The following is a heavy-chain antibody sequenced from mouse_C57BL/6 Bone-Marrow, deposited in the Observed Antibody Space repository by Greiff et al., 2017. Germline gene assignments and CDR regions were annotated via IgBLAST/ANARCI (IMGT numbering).Heavy chain of an antibody. CDR1: GYTFTRYD. D-gene: IGHD1-1*01. V-gene: IGHV1-85*01. J-gene: IGHJ1*03. CDR2: IYPRDGST. Sequence: VQLQQSGPELVKPGASVKLSCKASGYTFTRYDINWVKQRPGQGLEWIGWIYPRDGSTKYNEKFKGKATLTVDTYSSTAYMELNSLTSEDSAVYFCARLEVDGSSGDWYFAVWGTGTTVTVSS. CDR3: ARLEVDGSSGDWYFAV.